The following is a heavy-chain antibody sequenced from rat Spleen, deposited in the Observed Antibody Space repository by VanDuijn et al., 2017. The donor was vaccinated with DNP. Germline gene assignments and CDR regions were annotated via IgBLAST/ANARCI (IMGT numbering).Heavy chain of an antibody. CDR3: ARHVLPLRVWDY. D-gene: IGHD1-4*01. CDR2: ISYDGSST. CDR1: GFTFSNYD. V-gene: IGHV5-7*01. J-gene: IGHJ2*01. Sequence: EVQLVESGGGLVQPGRSMKLSCAASGFTFSNYDMAWVRQAPKKGLEWVATISYDGSSTYYRDSVKGRFTISRDNAKSTLYLQRDSLRSEDTATYYCARHVLPLRVWDYWGQGVMVTVSS.